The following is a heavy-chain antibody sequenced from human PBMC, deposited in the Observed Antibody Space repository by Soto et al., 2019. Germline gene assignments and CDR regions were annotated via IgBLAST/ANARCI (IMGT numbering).Heavy chain of an antibody. D-gene: IGHD2-15*01. Sequence: QITLKESGPTLVKPTQTLTLTCTFSGFSLSTSGVGVGWIRQPPGKALEWLALIYWDDDKRYSPSLTSRLTNTKDTSKNPVVLTMTNMDPVDTATYYCANGLVVVANFGMDVWGQGTTVTVSS. CDR3: ANGLVVVANFGMDV. CDR2: IYWDDDK. CDR1: GFSLSTSGVG. J-gene: IGHJ6*02. V-gene: IGHV2-5*02.